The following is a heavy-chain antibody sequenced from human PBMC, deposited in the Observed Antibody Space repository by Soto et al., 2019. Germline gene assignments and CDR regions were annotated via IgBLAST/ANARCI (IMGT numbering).Heavy chain of an antibody. CDR2: ISGSGGST. D-gene: IGHD3-22*01. J-gene: IGHJ4*02. Sequence: HPGGSLRLSCAASGFTFSSYAMSWVRQAPGKGLEWVSAISGSGGSTYYADSVKGRFTISRDNSKNTLYLQMNSLRAEDTAVYYCAKAAPSLYYYDSSGQHYWGQGTLVTVSS. CDR3: AKAAPSLYYYDSSGQHY. CDR1: GFTFSSYA. V-gene: IGHV3-23*01.